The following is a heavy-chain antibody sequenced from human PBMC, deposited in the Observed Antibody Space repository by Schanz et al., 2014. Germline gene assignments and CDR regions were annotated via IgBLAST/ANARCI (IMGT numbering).Heavy chain of an antibody. CDR1: GFTFSSYA. D-gene: IGHD3-3*01. CDR2: ISDDGSNH. Sequence: QLLESGGGLVQPGGSLRLSCAASGFTFSSYAMSWVRQAPGKGLEWVAVISDDGSNHYYPDSVKGRFTISRDNSKNTLYLQMNSLRSEDTAVYYCAKDVDFWSGYYLDYWGQGTLVTVPS. CDR3: AKDVDFWSGYYLDY. V-gene: IGHV3-30*18. J-gene: IGHJ4*02.